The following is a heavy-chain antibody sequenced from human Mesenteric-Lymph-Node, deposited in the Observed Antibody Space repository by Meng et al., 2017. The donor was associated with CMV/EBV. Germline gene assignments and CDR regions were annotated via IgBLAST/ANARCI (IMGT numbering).Heavy chain of an antibody. CDR2: ISNTGNSV. D-gene: IGHD3-16*01. CDR1: GFTFSDFY. J-gene: IGHJ6*02. CDR3: ARMAFNYGMDV. V-gene: IGHV3-11*01. Sequence: GGSLRLSCAASGFTFSDFYMGWIRQAPGKGLEWTSYISNTGNSVYYADSVKGRFTISRDNANNLLYLQMDSLRAEDSAVYYCARMAFNYGMDVWGQGTTVTVSS.